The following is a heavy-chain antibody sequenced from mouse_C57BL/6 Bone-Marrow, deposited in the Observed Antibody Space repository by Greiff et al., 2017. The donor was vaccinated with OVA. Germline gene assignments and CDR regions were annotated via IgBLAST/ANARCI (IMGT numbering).Heavy chain of an antibody. CDR1: GFTFSSYA. CDR3: TRRAGKWDFDY. J-gene: IGHJ2*01. Sequence: EVKLVESGEGLVKPGGSLKLSCAASGFTFSSYAMSWVRQTPEKRLEWVAYISSGGDYIYYADTVKGRFTISRDNARNTLYLQMSSLKSEDTAMYYCTRRAGKWDFDYWGQGTTLTVSS. CDR2: ISSGGDYI. V-gene: IGHV5-9-1*02. D-gene: IGHD3-3*01.